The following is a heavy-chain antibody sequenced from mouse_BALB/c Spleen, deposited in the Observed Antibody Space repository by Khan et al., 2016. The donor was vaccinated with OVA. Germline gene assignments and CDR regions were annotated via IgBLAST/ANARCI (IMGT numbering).Heavy chain of an antibody. CDR2: ISSDGDYT. Sequence: EVKLVESGGGLVKPGGSLKLSCAASGFTFSTYAMSWVRQTPEKRLEWVATISSDGDYTYYSDSVKGRFTISRDNAKNTLSLQMSSLRSEDTAMYYCARSPYGNFAYWGQGTLVTVSA. D-gene: IGHD2-1*01. CDR3: ARSPYGNFAY. V-gene: IGHV5-9-3*01. CDR1: GFTFSTYA. J-gene: IGHJ3*01.